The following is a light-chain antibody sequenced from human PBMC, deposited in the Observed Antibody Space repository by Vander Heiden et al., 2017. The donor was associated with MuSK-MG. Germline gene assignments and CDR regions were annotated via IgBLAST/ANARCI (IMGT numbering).Light chain of an antibody. CDR3: QQYGNSPNT. CDR2: GAS. Sequence: EIVLTQSPGTLSLSPGARATLSCRASQSVSSNYLAWYQQTPGQAPRLLIYGASSRATGIPDRFSGSGSGTDFTLTISRREPEDFAVYYCQQYGNSPNTFGQGTRLEIK. CDR1: QSVSSNY. J-gene: IGKJ5*01. V-gene: IGKV3-20*01.